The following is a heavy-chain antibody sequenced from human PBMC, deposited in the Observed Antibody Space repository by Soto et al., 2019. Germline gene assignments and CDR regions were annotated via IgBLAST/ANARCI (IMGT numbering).Heavy chain of an antibody. CDR1: GFTFSSYG. CDR2: ISYDGSNK. Sequence: QVQLVESGGGVVQPGRSLRLSCAASGFTFSSYGMHWVRQAPGKGLEWVAVISYDGSNKYYADSVKGRFTISRDNSKNTLYLQMNSLRAEDTAVYYCAKEMTTVTTSFDYWGQGTLVTVSS. CDR3: AKEMTTVTTSFDY. J-gene: IGHJ4*02. D-gene: IGHD4-17*01. V-gene: IGHV3-30*18.